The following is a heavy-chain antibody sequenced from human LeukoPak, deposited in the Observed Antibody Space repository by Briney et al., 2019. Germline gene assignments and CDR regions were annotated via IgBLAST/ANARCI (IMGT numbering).Heavy chain of an antibody. J-gene: IGHJ5*02. V-gene: IGHV3-11*01. Sequence: GGSLRLSCAASGFTFSDYYMSWIRQAPGKGLESVSYISSSGSTIYYADSVKGRFTISRDNAKNSLYLQMNSLRAEDTAVYYCARKYSSSSLWFDPWGQGTLVTVSS. CDR1: GFTFSDYY. CDR2: ISSSGSTI. CDR3: ARKYSSSSLWFDP. D-gene: IGHD6-6*01.